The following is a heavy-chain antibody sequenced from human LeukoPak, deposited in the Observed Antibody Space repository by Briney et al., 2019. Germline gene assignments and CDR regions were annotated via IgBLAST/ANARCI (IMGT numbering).Heavy chain of an antibody. CDR1: GFTFSSYG. Sequence: GGSLRLSCAASGFTFSSYGMHWVRQAPGKGLEWVAVISYDGSTKYYADSVKGRFTISRDNSKNTLYLQMNSLRAEDTAVYYCAKHYGSSGYGVFCWGQGTLVTVSS. CDR2: ISYDGSTK. V-gene: IGHV3-30*18. D-gene: IGHD3-22*01. CDR3: AKHYGSSGYGVFC. J-gene: IGHJ4*02.